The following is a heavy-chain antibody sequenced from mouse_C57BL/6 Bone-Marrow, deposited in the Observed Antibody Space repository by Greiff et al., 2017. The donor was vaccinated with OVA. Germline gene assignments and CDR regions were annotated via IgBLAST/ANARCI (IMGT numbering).Heavy chain of an antibody. D-gene: IGHD2-3*01. Sequence: VQLQQPGTELVKPGASVKLSCKASGYTLTSYWMHWVKQRPGQGLEWIGNINPSNGGTNYNEKFKSKATLTVDKSSSTAYMQLSSLTSEDSAVYYCARSDGSYWYFDVWGTGTTVTVSS. CDR2: INPSNGGT. CDR1: GYTLTSYW. J-gene: IGHJ1*03. V-gene: IGHV1-53*01. CDR3: ARSDGSYWYFDV.